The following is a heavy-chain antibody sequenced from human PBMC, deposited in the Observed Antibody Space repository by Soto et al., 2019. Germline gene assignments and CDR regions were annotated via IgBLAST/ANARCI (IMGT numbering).Heavy chain of an antibody. Sequence: SETLSLTCTVSGGSISSYYWSWIRQPPGKGLEWIGYIYYSGSTNYNPSLKSRVTISVATSKNQFSLKLSSVTAADTAVYYCARHVIEYYGSGSHLYYYYYMDVWGKGTTVTVSS. CDR2: IYYSGST. CDR1: GGSISSYY. J-gene: IGHJ6*03. V-gene: IGHV4-59*08. D-gene: IGHD3-10*01. CDR3: ARHVIEYYGSGSHLYYYYYMDV.